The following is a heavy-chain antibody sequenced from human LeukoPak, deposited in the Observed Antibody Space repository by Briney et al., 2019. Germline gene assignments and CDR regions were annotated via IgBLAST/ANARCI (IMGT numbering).Heavy chain of an antibody. CDR3: SRVGPGGAGAFDY. V-gene: IGHV3-7*01. Sequence: PGGSLRLSCAASGFIFRNDWMSWVRQAPGKGLEWGANVKQDGSEKDYVDSVKGRFTISRDNAKNLLYLQMNSLRTDDTAVYYCSRVGPGGAGAFDYWGQGTLVTVSS. J-gene: IGHJ4*02. CDR2: VKQDGSEK. CDR1: GFIFRNDW. D-gene: IGHD6-13*01.